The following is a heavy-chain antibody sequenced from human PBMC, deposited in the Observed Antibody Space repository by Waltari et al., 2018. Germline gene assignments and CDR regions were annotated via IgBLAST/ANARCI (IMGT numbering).Heavy chain of an antibody. Sequence: QVQLVQSGAEVKKPGSSVKVSCKASGGTFSSYAISWVRQAPGQGLEWMGGIIPIFGTANYAQKFQGRVTITADESTSTAYMELRSLRSEDTAVYYCVGGNSGYDYNYYYGMDVWGQGTTVTVSS. CDR3: VGGNSGYDYNYYYGMDV. J-gene: IGHJ6*02. CDR2: IIPIFGTA. V-gene: IGHV1-69*13. CDR1: GGTFSSYA. D-gene: IGHD5-12*01.